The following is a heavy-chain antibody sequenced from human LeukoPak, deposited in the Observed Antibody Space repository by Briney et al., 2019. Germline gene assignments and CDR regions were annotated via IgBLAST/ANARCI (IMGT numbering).Heavy chain of an antibody. CDR1: GGSISSGGYY. J-gene: IGHJ4*02. CDR3: ARVWANSGNYYGEDY. D-gene: IGHD1-26*01. V-gene: IGHV4-31*03. Sequence: SETLSLTCTVSGGSISSGGYYWSWIRQHPGKGLEWIGYIYYSGSTYYNPSLKSRVTISVDTSKNQFSLKLSSVTAEDTAVYYCARVWANSGNYYGEDYWGQGTLVTVSS. CDR2: IYYSGST.